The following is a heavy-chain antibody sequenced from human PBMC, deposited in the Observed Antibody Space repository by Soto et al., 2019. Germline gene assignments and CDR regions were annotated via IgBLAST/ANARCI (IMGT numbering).Heavy chain of an antibody. CDR3: ARGSSYDFWSGYSYYFDY. D-gene: IGHD3-3*01. V-gene: IGHV3-30-3*01. CDR1: GFTFSSYA. Sequence: GSLRLSCAASGFTFSSYAMHWVRQAPGKGLEWVAVISYDGSNKYYADSVKGRFTISRDNSKNTLYLQMNSLRAEDTAVYYCARGSSYDFWSGYSYYFDYWGQGTLVTVSS. J-gene: IGHJ4*02. CDR2: ISYDGSNK.